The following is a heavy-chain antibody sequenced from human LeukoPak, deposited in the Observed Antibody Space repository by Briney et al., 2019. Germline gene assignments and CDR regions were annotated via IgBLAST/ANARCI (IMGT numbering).Heavy chain of an antibody. CDR1: EFTFSSYA. V-gene: IGHV3-23*01. J-gene: IGHJ5*02. D-gene: IGHD6-19*01. Sequence: GGSLRLSCAASEFTFSSYAMSWVRQAPGKGLEWVSAISGSGGSTYYADSVKGRFAISRDNSKNTLYLQMNSLRAEDTAVYYCAREDSSSGRAGIFGFSWGQGTLVTVPS. CDR3: AREDSSSGRAGIFGFS. CDR2: ISGSGGST.